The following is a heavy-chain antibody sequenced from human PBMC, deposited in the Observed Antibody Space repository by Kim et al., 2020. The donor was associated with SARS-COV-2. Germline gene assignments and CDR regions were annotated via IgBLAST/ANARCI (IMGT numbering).Heavy chain of an antibody. Sequence: GGSLRLSCAASGFTFSSYSMNWVRQAPGKGLEWVSYISSSSSTIYYADSVKGRFTISRDNAKNSLYLQMNSLRDEDTAVYYCASIDPEADYDSSGYYYRLDYWGQGTLVTVSS. D-gene: IGHD3-22*01. J-gene: IGHJ4*02. CDR2: ISSSSSTI. CDR1: GFTFSSYS. CDR3: ASIDPEADYDSSGYYYRLDY. V-gene: IGHV3-48*02.